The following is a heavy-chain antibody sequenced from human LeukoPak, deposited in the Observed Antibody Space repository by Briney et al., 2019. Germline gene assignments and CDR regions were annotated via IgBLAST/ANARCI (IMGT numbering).Heavy chain of an antibody. CDR1: GFTFSDYS. Sequence: GGSLRLSCAASGFTFSDYSMNWVRQAPGKGLEWISYIGISSGNTKYADSVKGRFTISGDNAKSSQYLQMNSLRVEDTAVYYCARDYNYAFDNWGQGTLVTVSS. CDR3: ARDYNYAFDN. V-gene: IGHV3-48*04. D-gene: IGHD1-1*01. CDR2: IGISSGNT. J-gene: IGHJ4*02.